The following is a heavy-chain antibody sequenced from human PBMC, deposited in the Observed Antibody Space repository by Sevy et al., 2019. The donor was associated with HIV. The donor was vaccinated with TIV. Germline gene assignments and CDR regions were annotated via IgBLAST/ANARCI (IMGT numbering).Heavy chain of an antibody. J-gene: IGHJ4*02. CDR1: GFTFSSYG. CDR3: AKDLYSSGWALSLFDY. CDR2: ISYDGSNK. Sequence: GGSLRLSCAASGFTFSSYGMHWVRQAPGKWLEWVAVISYDGSNKCYVDSVKGRFTISRDNSKNTLYLQMNSQRAEDTAVYYCAKDLYSSGWALSLFDYWGQGTLVTVSS. D-gene: IGHD6-19*01. V-gene: IGHV3-30*18.